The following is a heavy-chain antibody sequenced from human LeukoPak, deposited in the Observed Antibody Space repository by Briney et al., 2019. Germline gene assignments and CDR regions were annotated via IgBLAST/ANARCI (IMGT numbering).Heavy chain of an antibody. V-gene: IGHV4-59*01. J-gene: IGHJ2*01. CDR3: ARVSSSWYWYFDL. Sequence: SETLSLTCAVYGGSFSGYYWSWIRQPPGKGLEWIGYIYYSGSTNYNPSLKSRVTISVDTSKNQFSLKLSSVTAADTAVYYCARVSSSWYWYFDLWGRGTLVTVSS. CDR1: GGSFSGYY. D-gene: IGHD6-13*01. CDR2: IYYSGST.